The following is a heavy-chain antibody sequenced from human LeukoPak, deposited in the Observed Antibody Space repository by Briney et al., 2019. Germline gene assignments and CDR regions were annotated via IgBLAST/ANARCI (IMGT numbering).Heavy chain of an antibody. D-gene: IGHD5-12*01. V-gene: IGHV1-69*06. J-gene: IGHJ4*02. CDR3: ARVGVRSGYDVFLGY. CDR2: IIPIFGTA. Sequence: GASVKVSCKASGGTFSSYAISWVRQAPGQGLEWMGGIIPIFGTANYAQKFQGRVTITADKSTSTAYMELSSLRSGDTAVYYCARVGVRSGYDVFLGYWGQGTLVTVSS. CDR1: GGTFSSYA.